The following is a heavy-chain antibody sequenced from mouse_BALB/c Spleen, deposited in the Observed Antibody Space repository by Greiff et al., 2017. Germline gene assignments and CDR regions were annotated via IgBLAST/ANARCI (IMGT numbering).Heavy chain of an antibody. D-gene: IGHD2-3*01. J-gene: IGHJ4*01. V-gene: IGHV1S126*01. CDR1: GYSFTSYW. Sequence: VQLQQSGPELVKPGASVKVSCKASGYSFTSYWMHWVKQRPGQGLEWIGMIDPSDSETRLTQKFKDKATLTVDKSSSTAYMQLSSPTSEDSAVYYCARGYDDYYAMDYWGQGTSVTVSS. CDR3: ARGYDDYYAMDY. CDR2: IDPSDSET.